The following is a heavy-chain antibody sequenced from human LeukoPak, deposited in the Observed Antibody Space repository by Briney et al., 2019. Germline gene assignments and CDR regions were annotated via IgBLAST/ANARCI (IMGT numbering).Heavy chain of an antibody. Sequence: PGRSLRLSCAASGFTFSSYAMHWVRQAPGKGLEWVAVISYDGSNKYYADSVKSRFTISRDNSKNTLYLRMNSLRAEDTAVYYCARNLEWELQEDYYGMDVWGQGTTVTVSS. CDR2: ISYDGSNK. V-gene: IGHV3-30-3*01. CDR3: ARNLEWELQEDYYGMDV. J-gene: IGHJ6*02. D-gene: IGHD1-26*01. CDR1: GFTFSSYA.